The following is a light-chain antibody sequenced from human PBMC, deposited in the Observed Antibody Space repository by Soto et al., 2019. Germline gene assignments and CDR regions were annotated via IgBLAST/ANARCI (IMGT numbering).Light chain of an antibody. CDR3: QQYGNPRT. Sequence: EIVLTQSPGTLSLSPGERATLSCRASQSISSSYLAWYQQKPGQAPRLLIYGGSSRATGIPDRFSGSGSGTDFTLTISRLEPEDFAVYYCQQYGNPRTFGQGTKMDIK. CDR2: GGS. J-gene: IGKJ1*01. CDR1: QSISSSY. V-gene: IGKV3-20*01.